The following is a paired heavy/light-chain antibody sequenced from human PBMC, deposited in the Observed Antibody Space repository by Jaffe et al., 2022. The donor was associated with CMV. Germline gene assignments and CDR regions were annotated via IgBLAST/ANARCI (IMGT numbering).Heavy chain of an antibody. Sequence: EVQLLQSGGGLVQPGGSLRLSCAASGFTFNNYAMSWVRQAPGKGLEWVSVISGSGDRTFYTESVKGRFTISSDNSKKTTYLQMNSLRPEDTAVYYCAKDRASRASSYYGMDVWGRGTTVTVSS. CDR1: GFTFNNYA. CDR3: AKDRASRASSYYGMDV. CDR2: ISGSGDRT. V-gene: IGHV3-23*01. D-gene: IGHD6-6*01. J-gene: IGHJ6*02.
Light chain of an antibody. CDR3: QSYDSSLSGSL. V-gene: IGLV1-40*01. CDR2: GDN. Sequence: QSVLTQPPSVSGAPGQRVTISCTGTTSNIGEGYDVQWYQHLPGTAPKLLIYGDNTRPSGVPDRFSGSKSGTSASLAITGLQAEDEADYYCQSYDSSLSGSLFGGGTKLTVL. J-gene: IGLJ2*01. CDR1: TSNIGEGYD.